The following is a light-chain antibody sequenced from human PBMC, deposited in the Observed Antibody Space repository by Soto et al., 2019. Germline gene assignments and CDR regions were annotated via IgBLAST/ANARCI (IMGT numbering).Light chain of an antibody. CDR2: VTS. CDR1: RGIGGW. J-gene: IGKJ1*01. CDR3: QQANSFPQT. V-gene: IGKV1-12*01. Sequence: DIQMTQSPSSVSASVGDRVTITCRASRGIGGWLAWYQQKPGKAPKLLIYVTSSLQSGVPSRFSGSGSGTDFPLTISSLQPEAIATYYCQQANSFPQTFGQGTKVEIK.